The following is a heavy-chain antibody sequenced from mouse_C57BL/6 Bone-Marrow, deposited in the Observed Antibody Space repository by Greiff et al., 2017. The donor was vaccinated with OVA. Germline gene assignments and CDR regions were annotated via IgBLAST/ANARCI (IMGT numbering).Heavy chain of an antibody. D-gene: IGHD2-10*02. V-gene: IGHV1-59*01. CDR3: ARGMVLYYFDY. J-gene: IGHJ2*01. CDR2: IDPSDSYT. CDR1: GYTFTSYW. Sequence: LQQPGTSVKLSCKASGYTFTSYWMPWVKQRPGQGLEWIGVIDPSDSYTNYNQKFKGKATLTVDTSSSTAYMQLSSLTSEDSAVYYCARGMVLYYFDYWGQGTTLTVSS.